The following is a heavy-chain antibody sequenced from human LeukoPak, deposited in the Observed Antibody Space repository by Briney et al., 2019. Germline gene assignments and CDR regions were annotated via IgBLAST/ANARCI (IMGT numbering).Heavy chain of an antibody. CDR1: GFTFSDYY. CDR2: ISSSDSTT. CDR3: ARAHGAGRSCRFDP. V-gene: IGHV3-11*01. D-gene: IGHD3-10*01. J-gene: IGHJ5*02. Sequence: GGSLRLSCAASGFTFSDYYMSWIRQAPGKGLEWVSYISSSDSTTYYADSVKGRFTISRDNAKNSLYLQMNSLRAEDTAVYYCARAHGAGRSCRFDPWGQGTLVTVSS.